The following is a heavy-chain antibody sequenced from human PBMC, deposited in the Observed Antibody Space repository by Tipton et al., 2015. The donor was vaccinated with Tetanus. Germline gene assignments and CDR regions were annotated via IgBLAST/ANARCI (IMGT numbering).Heavy chain of an antibody. V-gene: IGHV5-51*01. Sequence: VQLVQSGGEVKKPGESLKISCKGSGYIFTNYWIGWVRQKPGKGLEWMGIIYPGDSDTRYSPPFQGQVTISVDKSIITAYLQWSSLKASDTSVFYCARAHCTDGVCNFDFWGQGALVTVAS. CDR3: ARAHCTDGVCNFDF. CDR2: IYPGDSDT. D-gene: IGHD2-8*01. J-gene: IGHJ4*02. CDR1: GYIFTNYW.